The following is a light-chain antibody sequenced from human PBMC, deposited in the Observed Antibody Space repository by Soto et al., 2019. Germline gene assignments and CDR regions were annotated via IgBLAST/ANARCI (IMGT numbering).Light chain of an antibody. CDR3: QQYANWPKT. V-gene: IGKV3-15*01. CDR2: DAC. CDR1: QTIDNT. J-gene: IGKJ1*01. Sequence: EIVMPQSSATLSLSPGARATLSCRASQTIDNTLAWYQRKPGQAPRLLIYDACTRATGVPARFSGSGSGTDFTLTISSLQSEDFAVYYCQQYANWPKTFGQGTKV.